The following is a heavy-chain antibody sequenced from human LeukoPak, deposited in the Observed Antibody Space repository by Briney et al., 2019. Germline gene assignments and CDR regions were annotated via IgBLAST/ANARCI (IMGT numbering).Heavy chain of an antibody. CDR3: AKDRKLYGGNIYYFDY. CDR2: ISGSGGST. CDR1: GFTFSSYA. J-gene: IGHJ4*02. V-gene: IGHV3-23*01. D-gene: IGHD2-15*01. Sequence: PGGSLRLSCAASGFTFSSYAMSWVRQAPGKGLEWVSAISGSGGSTYYADSVKGRFTISRDNSKNTLYLQMNSLRAEDTAVYYCAKDRKLYGGNIYYFDYWGQGTLVTVSS.